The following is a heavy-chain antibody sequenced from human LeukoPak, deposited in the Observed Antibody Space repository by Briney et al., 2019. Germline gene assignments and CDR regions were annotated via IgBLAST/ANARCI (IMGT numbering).Heavy chain of an antibody. D-gene: IGHD3-22*01. V-gene: IGHV2-70*11. CDR3: ARIRVDYYDSSGYYGIDY. Sequence: SGPTLVNPTQTLTLTCTFSGFSLSTSGMCVSWIRQPPGKALEWLARIGWDDDKYYSTSLKTRLTISKDTSKNQVVLTMTNMDPVDTATYYCARIRVDYYDSSGYYGIDYWGQGTLVTVSS. CDR2: IGWDDDK. J-gene: IGHJ4*02. CDR1: GFSLSTSGMC.